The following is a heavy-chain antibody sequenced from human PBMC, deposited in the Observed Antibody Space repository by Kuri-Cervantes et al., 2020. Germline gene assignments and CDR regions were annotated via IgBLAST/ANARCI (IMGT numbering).Heavy chain of an antibody. CDR3: AKSYSSGWTYGMDV. CDR1: GFTFSSYW. CDR2: ISWNSGSI. Sequence: GGSLRLSCAASGFTFSSYWMSWVRQAPGKGLEWVSGISWNSGSIGYADSVKGRFTISRDNSKNTLYLQVNSLTAEDTAVYYCAKSYSSGWTYGMDVWGQGTTVTVSS. J-gene: IGHJ6*02. V-gene: IGHV3-23*01. D-gene: IGHD6-19*01.